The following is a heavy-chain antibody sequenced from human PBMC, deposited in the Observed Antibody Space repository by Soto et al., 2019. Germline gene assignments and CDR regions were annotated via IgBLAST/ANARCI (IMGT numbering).Heavy chain of an antibody. V-gene: IGHV4-34*01. Sequence: PSETLSLTCAVYGGSFSGYYWSWIRQPPGKGLEWIGEINHSGSTNYNPSLKSRVTISVDTSKNQFSLKLSSVTAADTAVYYCARGRRVAATPYYYYYGMDVWGQGTTVTVSS. CDR2: INHSGST. CDR3: ARGRRVAATPYYYYYGMDV. J-gene: IGHJ6*02. CDR1: GGSFSGYY. D-gene: IGHD2-15*01.